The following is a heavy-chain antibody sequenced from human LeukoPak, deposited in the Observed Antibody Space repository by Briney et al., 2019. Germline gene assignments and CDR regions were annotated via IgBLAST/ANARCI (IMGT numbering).Heavy chain of an antibody. CDR2: ISTSSSYI. D-gene: IGHD1-26*01. CDR1: GFTFSSYG. CDR3: ARGGVGVTLISWSDY. Sequence: GGSLRLSCAASGFTFSSYGMSWVRQAPGKGLEWVSSISTSSSYIYYADSVKGRFTISRDNARNSLYLQMNSLRAEDTAVYYCARGGVGVTLISWSDYWGQGTLVTVSS. J-gene: IGHJ4*02. V-gene: IGHV3-21*01.